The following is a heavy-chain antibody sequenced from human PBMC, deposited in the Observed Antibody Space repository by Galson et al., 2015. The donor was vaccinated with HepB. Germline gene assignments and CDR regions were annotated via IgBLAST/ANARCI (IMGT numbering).Heavy chain of an antibody. D-gene: IGHD3-22*01. CDR3: AKASDYLDASGYYYHDAFDI. J-gene: IGHJ3*02. V-gene: IGHV3-23*01. CDR1: GFTFNIYA. Sequence: SLRLSCAASGFTFNIYAMNWVRQAPGKGLEWVSSISSSSVSTYYTASVQGRFTISRDSSKNTLSLKMDSLRAEDTAIYYCAKASDYLDASGYYYHDAFDIWGQGTMVTVSS. CDR2: ISSSSVST.